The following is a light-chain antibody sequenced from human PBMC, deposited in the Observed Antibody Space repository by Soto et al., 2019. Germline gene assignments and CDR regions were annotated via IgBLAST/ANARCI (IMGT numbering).Light chain of an antibody. CDR2: EVS. CDR3: CSYAGSSTLYV. Sequence: TQPASVSVSRGQSITISCTGTSSDVGSYNLVSWYQQHPGKAPKLMIYEVSKRPSGVSNRFSGSKSGNTASLTISGLQAEDEADYYCCSYAGSSTLYVFGTGTKVTVL. J-gene: IGLJ1*01. CDR1: SSDVGSYNL. V-gene: IGLV2-23*02.